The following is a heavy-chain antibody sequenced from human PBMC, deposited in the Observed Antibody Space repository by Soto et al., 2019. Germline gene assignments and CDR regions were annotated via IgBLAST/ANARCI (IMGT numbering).Heavy chain of an antibody. Sequence: EVHLLESGGGLVHPGESLRLSCGASGFTFSSCVMTWVRQAPGKGLEWVSCITDSGTGTYYADSVKGRFTISRDNSKNTMYLQMNNLRAEETGVYYCAKGLINGRWYAEDWGQGTLVTVSS. CDR3: AKGLINGRWYAED. CDR2: ITDSGTGT. J-gene: IGHJ4*02. CDR1: GFTFSSCV. D-gene: IGHD6-13*01. V-gene: IGHV3-23*01.